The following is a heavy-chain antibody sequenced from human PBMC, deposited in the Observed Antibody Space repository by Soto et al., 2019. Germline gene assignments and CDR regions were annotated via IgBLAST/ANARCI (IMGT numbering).Heavy chain of an antibody. CDR3: ARDQEQLVDEGFAGLLNY. V-gene: IGHV3-30-3*01. D-gene: IGHD6-6*01. Sequence: VQLVESGGGLVKPGGSLRLSCAASGFTFSSYAMHWVRQAPGKGLEWVAVISYDGSNKYYADSVKGRFTISRDNSKNTLYLQMNSLRAEDTAVYYCARDQEQLVDEGFAGLLNYWGQGTLVTVSS. CDR2: ISYDGSNK. J-gene: IGHJ4*02. CDR1: GFTFSSYA.